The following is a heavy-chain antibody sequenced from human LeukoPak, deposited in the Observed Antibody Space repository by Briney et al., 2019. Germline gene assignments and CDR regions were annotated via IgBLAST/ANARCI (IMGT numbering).Heavy chain of an antibody. Sequence: SETLSLTCTVSGGSISSRSYYWGWIRQPPGKGLEWIGSISYTGITYYNPSLQSRVTISIDTSKNQFSLRLNSVTAADTAMYFCAKSGGYGLIDYWGQGTRVIVSS. V-gene: IGHV4-39*01. CDR2: ISYTGIT. CDR3: AKSGGYGLIDY. CDR1: GGSISSRSYY. J-gene: IGHJ4*02. D-gene: IGHD1-26*01.